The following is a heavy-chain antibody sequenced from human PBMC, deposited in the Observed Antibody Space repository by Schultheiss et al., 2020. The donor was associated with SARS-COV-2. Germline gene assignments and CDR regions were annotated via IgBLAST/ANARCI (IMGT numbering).Heavy chain of an antibody. D-gene: IGHD3-3*01. V-gene: IGHV3-7*03. Sequence: GGSLRLSCAASGFTFSSYWMSWVRQAPGKGLEWVANIKQDGSEKYYVDSVKGRFTISRDNAKNSLYLQMNSLRAEDTAVYYCARERRRDYDFWSGYSDWFDPWGQGTLVTVSS. CDR1: GFTFSSYW. J-gene: IGHJ5*02. CDR2: IKQDGSEK. CDR3: ARERRRDYDFWSGYSDWFDP.